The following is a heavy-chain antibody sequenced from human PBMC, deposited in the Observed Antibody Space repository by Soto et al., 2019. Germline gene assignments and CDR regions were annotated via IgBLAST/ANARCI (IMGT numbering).Heavy chain of an antibody. Sequence: QITLNESGPTVVRPTETLTLTCRFSGFSLTTSGVGVGWIRQSPGKAQEWLALIYWDDDKRYSASLKSRLTIAKDTSKNQVVLTVSDLDPTDTATYYCAHRVLRTVFGLVTTTAIYFDFWGQGTPVAVSS. J-gene: IGHJ4*02. D-gene: IGHD3-3*01. CDR2: IYWDDDK. V-gene: IGHV2-5*02. CDR3: AHRVLRTVFGLVTTTAIYFDF. CDR1: GFSLTTSGVG.